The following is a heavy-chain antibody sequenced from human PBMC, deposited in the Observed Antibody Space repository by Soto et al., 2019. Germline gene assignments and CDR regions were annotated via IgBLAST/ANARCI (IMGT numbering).Heavy chain of an antibody. D-gene: IGHD4-17*01. CDR2: ISSSSSTI. V-gene: IGHV3-48*02. J-gene: IGHJ4*02. Sequence: EVQLVESGGGLVQPGGSLRLSCAASGFTFSSYSMNWVRQAPGKGLEWVSYISSSSSTIYYADSVKGRFTISRDNAKNSLYLQLNSLRDEDTSVYYCARDPTTVTTEVYWGQGTLVTVSS. CDR3: ARDPTTVTTEVY. CDR1: GFTFSSYS.